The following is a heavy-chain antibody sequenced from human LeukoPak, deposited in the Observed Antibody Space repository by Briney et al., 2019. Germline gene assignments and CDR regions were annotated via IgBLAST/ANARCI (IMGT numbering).Heavy chain of an antibody. Sequence: PSETLSLTCTVSGDSIRSSSYHWGWIRQPPGKGLEWIGSIYYSGSTYNNRSLKRRLTISIDTSKNQFSLKLSSVTAADTAVYYCARGAMVRGVRHDPWGQGTLVTVSS. CDR1: GDSIRSSSYH. V-gene: IGHV4-39*07. CDR2: IYYSGST. CDR3: ARGAMVRGVRHDP. D-gene: IGHD3-10*01. J-gene: IGHJ5*02.